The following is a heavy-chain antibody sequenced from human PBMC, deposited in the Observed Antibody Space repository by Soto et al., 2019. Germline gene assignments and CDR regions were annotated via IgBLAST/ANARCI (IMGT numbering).Heavy chain of an antibody. V-gene: IGHV4-39*01. Sequence: SETLSLTCTVSGGSISSSSYYWGWIRQPPGKGLEWIGSIYYSGSTYYNPSLKSRVTISVDTSKNQFSLKLSSVTAADTAVYYCARSGGQQWLVLGPNWFDPWGQGTLVTVSS. J-gene: IGHJ5*02. CDR3: ARSGGQQWLVLGPNWFDP. CDR1: GGSISSSSYY. D-gene: IGHD6-19*01. CDR2: IYYSGST.